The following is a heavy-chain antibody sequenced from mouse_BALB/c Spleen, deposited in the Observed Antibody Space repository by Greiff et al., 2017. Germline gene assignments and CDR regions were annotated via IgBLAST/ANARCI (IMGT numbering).Heavy chain of an antibody. Sequence: VKLMESGAELARPGASVKLSCKASGYTFTSYWMQWVKQRPGQGLEWIGAIYPGDGDTRYTQKFKGKATLTADKSSSTAYMQLSSLASEDSAVYYCATGTSLGYWGQGTTLTVSS. J-gene: IGHJ2*01. CDR3: ATGTSLGY. D-gene: IGHD3-3*01. CDR1: GYTFTSYW. CDR2: IYPGDGDT. V-gene: IGHV1-87*01.